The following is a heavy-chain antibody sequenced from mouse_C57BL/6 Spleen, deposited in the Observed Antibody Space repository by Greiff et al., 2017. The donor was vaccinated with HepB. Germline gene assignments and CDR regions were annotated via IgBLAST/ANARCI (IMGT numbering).Heavy chain of an antibody. CDR1: GYTFTSYW. CDR3: ARNSGSSYGWFAY. V-gene: IGHV1-55*01. J-gene: IGHJ3*01. Sequence: QVQLQQPGAELVKPGASVKMSCKASGYTFTSYWITWVKQRPGQGLEWIGDIYPGSGSTNYNEKFKSKATLTVDTSSSTAYMQLSSLTSEDSAVYYCARNSGSSYGWFAYWGQGTLVTVSA. D-gene: IGHD1-1*01. CDR2: IYPGSGST.